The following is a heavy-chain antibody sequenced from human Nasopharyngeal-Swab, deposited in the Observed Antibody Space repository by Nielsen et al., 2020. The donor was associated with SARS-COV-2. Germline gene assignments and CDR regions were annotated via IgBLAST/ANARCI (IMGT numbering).Heavy chain of an antibody. CDR1: GGTFSSYC. V-gene: IGHV1-69*10. Sequence: SVKASCKTSGGTFSSYCISWFRQAPGQGLEWMGGFIPILPITNYAQKFQDRVTITADKSTSTSYMELSSLRSEDTAAYYCARGGWLRKDYYYSYYYMDVWGKGTTVSVSS. J-gene: IGHJ6*03. CDR3: ARGGWLRKDYYYSYYYMDV. CDR2: FIPILPIT. D-gene: IGHD5-24*01.